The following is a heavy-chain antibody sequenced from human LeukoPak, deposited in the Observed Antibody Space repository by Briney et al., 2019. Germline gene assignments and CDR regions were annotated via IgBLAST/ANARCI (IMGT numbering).Heavy chain of an antibody. CDR3: ARGSITMVRGVKRRGKNWFDP. CDR2: INHSGST. J-gene: IGHJ5*02. V-gene: IGHV4-34*01. CDR1: GGSFSGYY. Sequence: PSETLSLTCAVYGGSFSGYYWSWIRQPPGKGLEWIGEINHSGSTNYNPSLKSRVTISVDTSKNQFSLKLSSVTAADTAVYYCARGSITMVRGVKRRGKNWFDPWGQGTLVTVSS. D-gene: IGHD3-10*01.